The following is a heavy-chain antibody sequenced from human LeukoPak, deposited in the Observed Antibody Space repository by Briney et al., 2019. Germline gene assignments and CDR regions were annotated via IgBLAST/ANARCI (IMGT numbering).Heavy chain of an antibody. CDR2: ISSTGNTI. Sequence: GGSLRLSCAASGFTFSDYYMSWIRQAPGKGLEWVSYISSTGNTIYYADSVKGRFTISRDSARNSLYPQMNSLRAEDTAVYYCARDVDWCFDLWGRGTLVTVSS. CDR3: ARDVDWCFDL. V-gene: IGHV3-11*04. J-gene: IGHJ2*01. CDR1: GFTFSDYY.